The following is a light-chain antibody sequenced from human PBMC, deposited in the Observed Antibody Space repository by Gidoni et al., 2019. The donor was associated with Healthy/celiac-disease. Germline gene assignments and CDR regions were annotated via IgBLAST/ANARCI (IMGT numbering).Light chain of an antibody. CDR1: QGISSY. J-gene: IGKJ1*01. CDR3: QQYYSYPWT. Sequence: AIRMTQYPSSLPASTGDRVTITCRASQGISSYLAWYQQKPGKAPKLLIYAASTLQSGVPSRFSGSGSGTEFTLTISCLQSEDFATYYCQQYYSYPWTFGQXTKVEIK. V-gene: IGKV1-8*01. CDR2: AAS.